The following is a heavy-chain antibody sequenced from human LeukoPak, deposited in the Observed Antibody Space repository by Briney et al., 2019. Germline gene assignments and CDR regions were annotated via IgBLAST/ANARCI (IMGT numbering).Heavy chain of an antibody. D-gene: IGHD2-15*01. CDR2: IHRGGTT. J-gene: IGHJ4*02. CDR1: GFTDSSDF. CDR3: ARGRGSD. V-gene: IGHV3-53*01. Sequence: GGSLRLSCEASGFTDSSDFMGWDRQAPGKGLEWVSIIHRGGTTYYADSVKGRFTTSRDSFKNTLNLQMNSLRAEDTAVYYCARGRGSDWGQGTLVTVSS.